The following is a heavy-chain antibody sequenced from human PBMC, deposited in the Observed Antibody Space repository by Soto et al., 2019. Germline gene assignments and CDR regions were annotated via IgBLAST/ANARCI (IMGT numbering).Heavy chain of an antibody. CDR2: IYWDDDK. D-gene: IGHD1-1*01. CDR3: AHRVGLQGNWNGGYFDF. J-gene: IGHJ4*02. Sequence: QVTLEESGPTRVKPTQTLTLTCTFSGFSLATSGVGVGWVRPPPGNALERLALIYWDDDKRYSPSLRSRLTVTKDTSRNQVVLTMTNMDPVDTATYYCAHRVGLQGNWNGGYFDFWGQGALVTVSS. CDR1: GFSLATSGVG. V-gene: IGHV2-5*02.